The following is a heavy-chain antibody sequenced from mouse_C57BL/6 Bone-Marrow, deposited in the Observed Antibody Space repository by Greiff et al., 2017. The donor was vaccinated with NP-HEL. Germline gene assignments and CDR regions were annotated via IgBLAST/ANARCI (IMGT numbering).Heavy chain of an antibody. CDR1: GYTFTSYW. CDR2: IHPISGST. CDR3: AVLFAY. Sequence: VQLQQSGAELVKPGASVKLSCKASGYTFTSYWMHWVKQRPGQGLEWIGMIHPISGSTNYNEKFTSKATLTVDKSSSTAYMQLSSLTSEDSAVYYCAVLFAYWGQGTLVTVSA. V-gene: IGHV1-64*01. J-gene: IGHJ3*01.